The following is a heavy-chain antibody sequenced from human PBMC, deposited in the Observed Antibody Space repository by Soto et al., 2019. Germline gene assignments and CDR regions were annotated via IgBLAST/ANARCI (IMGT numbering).Heavy chain of an antibody. CDR2: ISGSGGST. Sequence: EVQLLESGGGLVQPGGSLRLSCAASGFTFSSYAMSWVRQAPGKGLEWVSAISGSGGSTYYADSLKGRFTISRNNSKNTLYLQMNSLRAEDTAGYYCAKAKGWSGSYFDYWGQGTLVTVSS. J-gene: IGHJ4*02. CDR3: AKAKGWSGSYFDY. CDR1: GFTFSSYA. D-gene: IGHD1-26*01. V-gene: IGHV3-23*01.